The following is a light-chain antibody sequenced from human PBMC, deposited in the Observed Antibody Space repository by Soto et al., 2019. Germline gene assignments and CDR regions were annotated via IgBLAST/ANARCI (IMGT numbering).Light chain of an antibody. J-gene: IGLJ1*01. Sequence: QSVLAQPASVSGSPGQSVTISCTGTSSDVGAYNSVSWYQQHPDKAPQLMIYKGTQRPSGVSNRFSGSTSGNAASLTISGLQAGDEADYFCCSSAPESTYVFGTGTK. CDR3: CSSAPESTYV. V-gene: IGLV2-23*01. CDR1: SSDVGAYNS. CDR2: KGT.